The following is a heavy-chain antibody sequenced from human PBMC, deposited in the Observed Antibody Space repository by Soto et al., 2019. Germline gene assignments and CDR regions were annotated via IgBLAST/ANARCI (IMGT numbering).Heavy chain of an antibody. CDR1: VFTFSSYA. D-gene: IGHD6-19*01. J-gene: IGHJ4*02. V-gene: IGHV3-23*01. CDR2: ISGSGDST. Sequence: GSLRLSCAASVFTFSSYAMNWVRQAPGKGLEWVSSISGSGDSTYYADSVKGRFTISRENSNSTLSLQMNSLRAEDTAVYYCAKGLYSSGYLVFDFWGQGILVTVSS. CDR3: AKGLYSSGYLVFDF.